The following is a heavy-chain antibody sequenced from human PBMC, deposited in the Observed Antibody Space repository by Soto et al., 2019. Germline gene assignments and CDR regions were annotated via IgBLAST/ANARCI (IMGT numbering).Heavy chain of an antibody. V-gene: IGHV1-69*13. D-gene: IGHD3-10*01. CDR1: GGTFSNYA. CDR2: IIPMFGTS. Sequence: GASVKVSCKASGGTFSNYAISWVRQAPGQGLEWVGGIIPMFGTSNYAQNFQGRVSITADESTSTAYMELSSLSSADTAVYYCAGGVRTGFYGMDVWGQGATVSVSS. CDR3: AGGVRTGFYGMDV. J-gene: IGHJ6*02.